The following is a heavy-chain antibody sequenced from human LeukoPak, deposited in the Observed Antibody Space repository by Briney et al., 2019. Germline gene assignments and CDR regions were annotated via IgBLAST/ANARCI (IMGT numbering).Heavy chain of an antibody. CDR1: GGSISTYY. V-gene: IGHV4-59*08. J-gene: IGHJ4*02. Sequence: SEALSLACSVSGGSISTYYWSWIRQPPGRGLEWIGYIYYSGSTSYNPSLKSRVTISLDTSKNQFSLELSSVTAADTAVYYCARHGILDSSRKYYFDYWGQGTLVTVSS. D-gene: IGHD6-13*01. CDR3: ARHGILDSSRKYYFDY. CDR2: IYYSGST.